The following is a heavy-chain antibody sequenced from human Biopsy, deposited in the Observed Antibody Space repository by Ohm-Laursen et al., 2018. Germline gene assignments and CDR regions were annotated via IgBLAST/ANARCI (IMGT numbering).Heavy chain of an antibody. D-gene: IGHD2-8*01. CDR1: GFTFSSYG. CDR2: TWYDGSNK. V-gene: IGHV3-33*06. Sequence: SLRLSCAVSGFTFSSYGMHWVRQAPGKGLEWVAATWYDGSNKNYADSVKGRFTISRDNSKNTLYLQMNSLRGEDTAVYYCAKCMTGGSNYYFHHCGQGTLVTVSS. J-gene: IGHJ4*02. CDR3: AKCMTGGSNYYFHH.